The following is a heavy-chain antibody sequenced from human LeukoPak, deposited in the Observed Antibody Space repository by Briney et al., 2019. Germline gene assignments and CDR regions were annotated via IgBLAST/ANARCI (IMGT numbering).Heavy chain of an antibody. CDR2: INHSGST. Sequence: SETLSLTCAVYGGSFSGYYWSWIRQPPGKGLEWIGEINHSGSTNYNPSLKSRVTISVDTSKNQFSLKLSSVTAADTAVYYCARRNNYYGSGSPYFDYWGQGTLVTVSS. D-gene: IGHD3-10*01. CDR1: GGSFSGYY. CDR3: ARRNNYYGSGSPYFDY. J-gene: IGHJ4*02. V-gene: IGHV4-34*01.